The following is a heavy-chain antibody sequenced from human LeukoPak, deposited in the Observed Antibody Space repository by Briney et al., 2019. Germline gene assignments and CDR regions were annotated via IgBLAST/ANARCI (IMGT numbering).Heavy chain of an antibody. CDR2: MRNEAIYI. CDR3: ARDQSPKWGSGERYLDY. CDR1: GFTFNTYG. D-gene: IGHD7-27*01. J-gene: IGHJ4*02. Sequence: GGSLRLSCEASGFTFNTYGMHWVRQAPGKGLEWVAVMRNEAIYIYYADSVKGRFTISRDNSKNTLYLQMNSLRVEDTAVYYCARDQSPKWGSGERYLDYWGPGALVTVSS. V-gene: IGHV3-33*01.